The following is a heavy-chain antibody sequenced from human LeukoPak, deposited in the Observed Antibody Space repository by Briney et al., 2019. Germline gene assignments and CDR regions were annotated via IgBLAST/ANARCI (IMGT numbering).Heavy chain of an antibody. J-gene: IGHJ4*02. D-gene: IGHD6-6*01. Sequence: GGSLRLSCAASGFIFSDYYMTWIRQAPGKGLEWVSDISSSRSYTNYADSVKGRFTISRDNAENSLYLQMNSLRGEDTAVYYCARDSGYSSSSMVFDYWGQGTLVTVSS. V-gene: IGHV3-11*06. CDR3: ARDSGYSSSSMVFDY. CDR2: ISSSRSYT. CDR1: GFIFSDYY.